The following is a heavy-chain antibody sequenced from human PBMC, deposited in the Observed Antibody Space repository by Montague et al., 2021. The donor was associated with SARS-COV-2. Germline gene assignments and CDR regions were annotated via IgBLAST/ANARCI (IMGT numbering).Heavy chain of an antibody. D-gene: IGHD3-22*01. CDR1: GGSISSYY. J-gene: IGHJ3*02. V-gene: IGHV4-59*08. Sequence: SETLSLTCTVSGGSISSYYWSWIRQPPGKGLEWIGYIYYSGSTNYNPSLKSRVTISVDTSKNQFSLKLSSVTAADTAVYYCARLGRYASSGYYLEDAVDIWGQGTMVTVSS. CDR3: ARLGRYASSGYYLEDAVDI. CDR2: IYYSGST.